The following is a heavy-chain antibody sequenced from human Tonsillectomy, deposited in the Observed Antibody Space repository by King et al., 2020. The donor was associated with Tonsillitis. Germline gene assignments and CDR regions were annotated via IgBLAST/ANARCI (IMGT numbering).Heavy chain of an antibody. CDR3: ARERTYYYDSSGYCDI. CDR1: GGSISSGDYY. D-gene: IGHD3-22*01. CDR2: IYYSGST. V-gene: IGHV4-30-4*01. Sequence: QLQESGPGLVKPSQTLSLTCTVSGGSISSGDYYWTWIRQPPGKGLEWIGYIYYSGSTYYKPSLKSRVTISVDTSENQFSLKLSSVTAADTAVYYCARERTYYYDSSGYCDIWGQGTMVTVSS. J-gene: IGHJ3*02.